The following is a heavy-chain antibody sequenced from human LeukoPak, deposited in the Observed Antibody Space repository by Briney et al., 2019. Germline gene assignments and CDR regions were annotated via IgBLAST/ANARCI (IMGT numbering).Heavy chain of an antibody. CDR2: IYYSGST. V-gene: IGHV4-39*01. Sequence: SETLSLTCTVSGGSIRSSSYYWGWIRQPPGKGLEWIGSIYYSGSTYYNPSLKSRVTISVDTSKNQFSLRLSSVTAADTAVYYCARVSEHFYSYYYMDVWGKGTTVTISS. CDR1: GGSIRSSSYY. J-gene: IGHJ6*03. CDR3: ARVSEHFYSYYYMDV.